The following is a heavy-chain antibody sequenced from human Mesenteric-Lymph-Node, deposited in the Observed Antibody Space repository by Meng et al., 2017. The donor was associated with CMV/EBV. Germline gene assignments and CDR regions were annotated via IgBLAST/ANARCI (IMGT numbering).Heavy chain of an antibody. J-gene: IGHJ4*02. CDR2: INTNTGSP. D-gene: IGHD2-2*01. Sequence: SGYSFNKSAMNWVRQAPGQGPEWMGWINTNTGSPTYAQGFTGRFVFSLDTSFSTAYLQISSLKAEDTAVYYCAREYCSGTTCYDYFDYWGQGTLVTVSS. CDR1: GYSFNKSA. CDR3: AREYCSGTTCYDYFDY. V-gene: IGHV7-4-1*02.